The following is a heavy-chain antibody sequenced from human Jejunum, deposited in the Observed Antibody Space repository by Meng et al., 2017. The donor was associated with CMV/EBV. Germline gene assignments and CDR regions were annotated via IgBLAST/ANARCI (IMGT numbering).Heavy chain of an antibody. CDR2: ISNDGFTT. V-gene: IGHV3-74*03. D-gene: IGHD2-2*01. J-gene: IGHJ4*02. CDR3: TRHRVSCSSTSCSTNFDY. Sequence: FSTNWVHWVRQAPGKGLVWVSRISNDGFTTTYADAVKGRFTISRDNAENTLYLQMNSLRAEDTAVYYCTRHRVSCSSTSCSTNFDYWGQGTLVTVSS. CDR1: FSTNW.